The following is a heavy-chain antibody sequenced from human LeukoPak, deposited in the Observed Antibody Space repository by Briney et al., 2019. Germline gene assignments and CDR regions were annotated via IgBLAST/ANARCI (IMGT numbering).Heavy chain of an antibody. Sequence: GGSLRLSCAAPGLTFSNYAMTCVRQAPGKGLEWVSSIRGDGGGAVYTDSVRGRFTTSRDNSKNMLYLQMDSLRAEDTALYYCTKDPNGDYIGAFDPWGQGTLVTVSS. V-gene: IGHV3-23*01. CDR3: TKDPNGDYIGAFDP. CDR2: IRGDGGGA. CDR1: GLTFSNYA. D-gene: IGHD4-17*01. J-gene: IGHJ5*02.